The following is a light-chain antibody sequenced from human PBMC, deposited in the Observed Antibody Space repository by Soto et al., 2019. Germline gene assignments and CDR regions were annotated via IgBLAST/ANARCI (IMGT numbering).Light chain of an antibody. Sequence: DIVMTQSPASLCVSPGEGVTLSCRASQSVGGNVAGYQQRPGQAPRLLISGASTRATGIPARFSGSRSVKESTLTISSMQSEDFAVYPCQQYHDWLPLTFGGGTTVQIK. CDR1: QSVGGN. CDR2: GAS. V-gene: IGKV3-15*01. CDR3: QQYHDWLPLT. J-gene: IGKJ4*01.